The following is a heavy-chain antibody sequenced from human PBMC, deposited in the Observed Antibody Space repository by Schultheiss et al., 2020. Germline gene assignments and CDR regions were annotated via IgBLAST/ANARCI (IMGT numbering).Heavy chain of an antibody. CDR3: ARDRSNYYFDY. D-gene: IGHD2-8*01. CDR2: IKQDGTEK. V-gene: IGHV3-7*01. Sequence: GGSLRLSCAASGFTFSNAWMGWVRQAPGKGLEWVGNIKQDGTEKYYVESVKGRFTISRDNAHNSLFLQMNSLRDEDTAVYYCARDRSNYYFDYWGQGTLVTVSS. CDR1: GFTFSNAW. J-gene: IGHJ4*02.